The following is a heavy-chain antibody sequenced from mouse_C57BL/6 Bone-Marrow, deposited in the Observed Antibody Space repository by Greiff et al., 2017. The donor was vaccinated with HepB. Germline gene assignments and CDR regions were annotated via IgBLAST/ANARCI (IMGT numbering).Heavy chain of an antibody. D-gene: IGHD1-1*01. CDR3: VSHYYYGSSPMDY. V-gene: IGHV10-1*01. CDR2: IRSKSNNYAT. J-gene: IGHJ4*01. Sequence: EVKLMESGGGLVQPKGSLKLSCAASGFSFNTYAMNWVRQAPGKGLEWVARIRSKSNNYATYYADSVKDSFTISRDDSESMLYLQMNNLKTEDTAMYYCVSHYYYGSSPMDYWGQGTSVTVSS. CDR1: GFSFNTYA.